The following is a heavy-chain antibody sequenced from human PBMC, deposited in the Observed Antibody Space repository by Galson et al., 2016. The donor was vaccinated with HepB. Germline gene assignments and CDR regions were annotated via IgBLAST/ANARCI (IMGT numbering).Heavy chain of an antibody. D-gene: IGHD3-3*01. CDR3: VRAFTNGLWSGRNPLYYFYGMDV. CDR1: GGTFSSYG. V-gene: IGHV1-69*10. CDR2: IVPILDIA. Sequence: SVKVSCKVSGGTFSSYGISWVRQAPGQGLEWMGAIVPILDIADYTQRFQDRVTITADKSTSTAYMELSSLSSDDTAIYYCVRAFTNGLWSGRNPLYYFYGMDVWGQGTAVTVS. J-gene: IGHJ6*02.